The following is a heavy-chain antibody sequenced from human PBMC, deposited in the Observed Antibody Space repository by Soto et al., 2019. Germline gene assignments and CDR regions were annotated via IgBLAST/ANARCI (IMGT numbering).Heavy chain of an antibody. Sequence: ASVKVSCKASGGTFSSYAISWVRQAPGQGLERMGIINPSGGSTSYAQKFQGRVTMTRDTSTSTVYMELSSLRFEDTAVYYCARGDFYDSSGYSFVSDYYYYGMDVWGQGTTVTVSS. CDR3: ARGDFYDSSGYSFVSDYYYYGMDV. CDR1: GGTFSSYA. D-gene: IGHD3-22*01. CDR2: INPSGGST. J-gene: IGHJ6*02. V-gene: IGHV1-46*03.